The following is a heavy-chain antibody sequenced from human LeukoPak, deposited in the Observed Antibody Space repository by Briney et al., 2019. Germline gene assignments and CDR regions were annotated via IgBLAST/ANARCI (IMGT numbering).Heavy chain of an antibody. J-gene: IGHJ3*02. D-gene: IGHD6-19*01. CDR3: ARVEQWLVRAFDI. Sequence: ASVKVSCKAFGYTFTRYYMHWVRQAPGQGPEWMGVISPSGGSTTYAQKFQGRVTLTRDMSTSTAYMELRSLRSDDTAVYYCARVEQWLVRAFDIWGQGTMVTVSS. V-gene: IGHV1-46*01. CDR2: ISPSGGST. CDR1: GYTFTRYY.